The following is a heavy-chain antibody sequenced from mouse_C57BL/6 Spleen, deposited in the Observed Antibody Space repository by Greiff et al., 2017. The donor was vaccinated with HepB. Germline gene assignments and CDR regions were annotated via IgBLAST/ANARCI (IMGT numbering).Heavy chain of an antibody. CDR2: IYPRSGNT. CDR3: ARSNYGSRDYAMDY. CDR1: GYTFTSYG. Sequence: LVESGAELARPGASVKLSCKASGYTFTSYGISWVKQRTGQGLEWIGEIYPRSGNTYYNEKFKGKATLTADKSSSTAYMELRSLTSEDSAVYFCARSNYGSRDYAMDYWGQGTSVTVSS. V-gene: IGHV1-81*01. D-gene: IGHD1-1*01. J-gene: IGHJ4*01.